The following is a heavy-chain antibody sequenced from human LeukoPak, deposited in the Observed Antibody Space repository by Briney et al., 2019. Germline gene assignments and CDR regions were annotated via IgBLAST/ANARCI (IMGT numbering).Heavy chain of an antibody. CDR3: ARPSYDFWSGYYGLFDY. CDR2: IIPIFGTA. J-gene: IGHJ4*02. D-gene: IGHD3-3*01. Sequence: SVKVSCKTSGGTFSSYAISWVRQAPGQGLEWMGGIIPIFGTANYAQKFQGRVTVTADESTSTAYMELSSLRSEDTAVYYCARPSYDFWSGYYGLFDYWGQGTLVTVSS. V-gene: IGHV1-69*01. CDR1: GGTFSSYA.